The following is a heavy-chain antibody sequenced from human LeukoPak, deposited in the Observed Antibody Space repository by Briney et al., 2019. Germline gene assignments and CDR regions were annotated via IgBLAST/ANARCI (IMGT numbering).Heavy chain of an antibody. J-gene: IGHJ3*02. CDR3: AKGHRGVTMVRGALYDAFDI. CDR1: GHTFTRYY. V-gene: IGHV1-2*04. D-gene: IGHD3-10*01. CDR2: INPNSGGT. Sequence: ASVKVSCKASGHTFTRYYMHWVRQAPGQGLEWMGWINPNSGGTNYAQKFQGWVTMTRDTSISTAYMELSRLRSDDTAVYYCAKGHRGVTMVRGALYDAFDIWGQGTMVTVSS.